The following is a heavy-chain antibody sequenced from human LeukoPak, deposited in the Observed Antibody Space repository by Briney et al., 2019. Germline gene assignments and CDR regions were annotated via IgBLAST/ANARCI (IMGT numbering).Heavy chain of an antibody. CDR3: ARDLTTVTIGLLDL. J-gene: IGHJ2*01. CDR1: GGTFISYA. D-gene: IGHD4-17*01. Sequence: SVKVSCKASGGTFISYAISWVRRAPGQGLEWMGGIIPIFGTANYAQKFQGRVTITADESTSTAYMELSSLRSEDTAVYYCARDLTTVTIGLLDLWGRGTLVTVSS. CDR2: IIPIFGTA. V-gene: IGHV1-69*13.